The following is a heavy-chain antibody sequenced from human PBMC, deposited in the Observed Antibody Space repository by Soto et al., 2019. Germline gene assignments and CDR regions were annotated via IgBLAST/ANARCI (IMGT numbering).Heavy chain of an antibody. Sequence: QVQLQESGPGLVKPSETLSLTCTVSGGSISSYYWSWIRQPPGKGLEWIGYIYYSGSTNYNPSLKRRATVTGNTSKNQSYRKPSSETATATAVYYGALVPQYGARPGGMDVGGRRTTVTVSS. CDR3: ALVPQYGARPGGMDV. V-gene: IGHV4-59*12. CDR2: IYYSGST. CDR1: GGSISSYY. J-gene: IGHJ6*02. D-gene: IGHD2-2*01.